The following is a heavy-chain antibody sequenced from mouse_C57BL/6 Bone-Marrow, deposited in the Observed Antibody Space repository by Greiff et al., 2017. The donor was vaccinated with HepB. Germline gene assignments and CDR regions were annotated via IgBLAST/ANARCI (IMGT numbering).Heavy chain of an antibody. CDR1: GYSITSGYY. CDR2: ISYDGSN. CDR3: ARGDSSGYEAWFAY. J-gene: IGHJ3*01. D-gene: IGHD3-2*02. V-gene: IGHV3-6*01. Sequence: EVQLVESGPGLVKPSQSLSLTCSVTGYSITSGYYWNWIRQFPGNKLEWMGYISYDGSNNYNPSLKNRISITRDTSKNQFFLKLNSVTTEDTATYYCARGDSSGYEAWFAYWGQGTLVTVSA.